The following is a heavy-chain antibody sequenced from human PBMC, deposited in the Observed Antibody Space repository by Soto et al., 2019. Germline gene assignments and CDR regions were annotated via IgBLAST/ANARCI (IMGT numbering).Heavy chain of an antibody. CDR2: IRTKANSYAT. Sequence: EVQLVESGGGLVQPGGSLKLSCAASGFTFSGSAMHWVRQASGKGLEWVGRIRTKANSYATVYGASVKGRFTISRDDSTNTAYLQMSSLKSEDTAVYYCVKDGGGTLFGYGLDVWGQGTTVTVSS. CDR1: GFTFSGSA. V-gene: IGHV3-73*01. D-gene: IGHD1-26*01. CDR3: VKDGGGTLFGYGLDV. J-gene: IGHJ6*02.